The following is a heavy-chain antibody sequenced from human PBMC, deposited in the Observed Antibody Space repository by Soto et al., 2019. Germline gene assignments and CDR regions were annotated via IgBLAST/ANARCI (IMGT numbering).Heavy chain of an antibody. V-gene: IGHV4-34*01. J-gene: IGHJ3*02. D-gene: IGHD1-1*01. CDR3: ARVERGTATTVVDAFDI. CDR1: GGSVSGANYY. CDR2: MSHSGGT. Sequence: QVQLQQWGAGLLKPSETLSLTCAVYGGSVSGANYYWSWIRQPPGKGLEWIGEMSHSGGTHFSPSLKSRVTISVDTSTNQFSLKMSSVTAADTALYYCARVERGTATTVVDAFDIWGPGTMVTVSS.